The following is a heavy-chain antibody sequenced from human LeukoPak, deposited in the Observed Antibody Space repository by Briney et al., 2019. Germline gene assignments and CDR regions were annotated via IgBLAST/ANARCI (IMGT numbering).Heavy chain of an antibody. CDR3: ARDISPSYFGSFDY. CDR2: ISYEGSKK. V-gene: IGHV3-30*03. Sequence: GGSLRLSCAASGFTFSNCGMHWVRQAPGRGLEWVALISYEGSKKYYADFVKGRFTISRDNSKNTLYLQMNSLRAEDTAVYYCARDISPSYFGSFDYWGQGTLVTVSS. J-gene: IGHJ4*02. D-gene: IGHD3-10*01. CDR1: GFTFSNCG.